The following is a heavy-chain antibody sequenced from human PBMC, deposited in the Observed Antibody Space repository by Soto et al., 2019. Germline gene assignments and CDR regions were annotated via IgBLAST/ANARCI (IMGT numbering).Heavy chain of an antibody. Sequence: CGRTQGNPTRTLPLTCPFSGFSLTTSAMRVTWTRQPPGKALEWLARIDWDDDKFYSKSLKTRLTISKDTSKNQLVLIMTNMDPVDTATYYCARGLNPYYFDYWGQGTLVTVSS. J-gene: IGHJ4*02. CDR2: IDWDDDK. CDR3: ARGLNPYYFDY. V-gene: IGHV2-70*04. CDR1: GFSLTTSAMR.